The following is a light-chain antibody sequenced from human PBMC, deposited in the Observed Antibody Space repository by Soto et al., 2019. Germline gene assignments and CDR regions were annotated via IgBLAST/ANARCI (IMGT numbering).Light chain of an antibody. CDR1: QSVSSNY. J-gene: IGKJ1*01. V-gene: IGKV3-20*01. CDR3: QRDSTLPTWK. CDR2: GAS. Sequence: VLTQSPSTLSLSQGESTTLSCRASQSVSSNYLAWYQQKPGQAPRLLIYGASTRAIGIPDRFSGSGSGTDFTLNSSILEHEEAAVYSCQRDSTLPTWKFGQRTKVDI.